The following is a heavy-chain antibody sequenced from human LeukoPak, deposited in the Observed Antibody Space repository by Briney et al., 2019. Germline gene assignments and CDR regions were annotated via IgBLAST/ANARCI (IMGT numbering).Heavy chain of an antibody. CDR3: ARDNGGRAMAYYYYYYMDV. J-gene: IGHJ6*03. CDR2: IIPTFGTA. V-gene: IGHV1-69*06. Sequence: SVKVSCKASGGTFSSYAISWVRQAPGQGLEWMGGIIPTFGTANYAQKFQGRVTITADKSTSTAYMELSSLRSEDTAVYYCARDNGGRAMAYYYYYYMDVWGKGTTVTISS. CDR1: GGTFSSYA. D-gene: IGHD2-15*01.